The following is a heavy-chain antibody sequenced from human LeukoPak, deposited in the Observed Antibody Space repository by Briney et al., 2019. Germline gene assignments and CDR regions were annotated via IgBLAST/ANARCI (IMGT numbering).Heavy chain of an antibody. CDR2: INPNSGGT. J-gene: IGHJ4*02. CDR3: ARVHCSSTSCLSFDY. Sequence: ASVKVSCKAPGYTFTGYYMHWVRQAPGRGLEWMGWINPNSGGTNYAQKFQGWVTMTRDTSISTAYMELSRLRSDDTAVYYCARVHCSSTSCLSFDYWGQGTLVTVSS. V-gene: IGHV1-2*04. D-gene: IGHD2-2*01. CDR1: GYTFTGYY.